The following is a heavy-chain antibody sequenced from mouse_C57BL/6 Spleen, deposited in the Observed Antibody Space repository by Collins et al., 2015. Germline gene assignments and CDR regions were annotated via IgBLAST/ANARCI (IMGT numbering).Heavy chain of an antibody. CDR3: ARDYDYDWRFDY. D-gene: IGHD2-4*01. J-gene: IGHJ2*01. CDR1: GYAFSSSW. V-gene: IGHV1-82*01. CDR2: IYPGDGDT. Sequence: QVQLQQSGPELVKPGASVKISCKASGYAFSSSWMNWVKQRPGKGLEWIGRIYPGDGDTNYNGKFKGKATLTADKSSSTAYMQLSSLTSEDSAVYFCARDYDYDWRFDYWGQGTTLTVSS.